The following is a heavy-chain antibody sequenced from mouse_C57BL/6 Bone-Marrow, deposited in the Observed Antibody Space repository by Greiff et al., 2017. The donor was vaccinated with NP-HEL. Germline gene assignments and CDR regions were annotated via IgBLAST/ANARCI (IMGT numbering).Heavy chain of an antibody. CDR1: RFTFSDYY. CDR2: INSDGSST. J-gene: IGHJ2*01. D-gene: IGHD2-4*01. CDR3: SRIYYDYYGFDY. V-gene: IGHV5-16*01. Sequence: EVKLMESEGGLVQPGRSMKLSCTASRFTFSDYYMAWVRQVPEKGLEWVANINSDGSSTYYLHSLKSRFIISRDNAKNTLYLQMSSLKSEDTATYYCSRIYYDYYGFDYWGQGTTLTVSS.